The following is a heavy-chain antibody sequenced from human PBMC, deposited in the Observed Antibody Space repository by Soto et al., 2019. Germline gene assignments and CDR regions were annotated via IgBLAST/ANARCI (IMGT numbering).Heavy chain of an antibody. V-gene: IGHV3-11*06. CDR2: ISSSSGYT. D-gene: IGHD3-22*01. CDR1: GFKLTDYY. J-gene: IGHJ4*02. CDR3: ARDHYYDSGGDFPYYFDY. Sequence: QVQLVESGGALVKPGGSLRLSCAASGFKLTDYYMSWVRQAPGKGLEWVSYISSSSGYTNYADSVKGRFTISRDNANNSLFLQMNSLRAEDTAVYYCARDHYYDSGGDFPYYFDYWGQGALVTVSS.